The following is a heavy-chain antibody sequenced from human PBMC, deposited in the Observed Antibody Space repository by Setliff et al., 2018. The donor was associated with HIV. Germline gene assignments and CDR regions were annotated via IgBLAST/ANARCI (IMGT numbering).Heavy chain of an antibody. J-gene: IGHJ4*02. CDR3: ARDFLRSGYFDS. Sequence: PSETLSLTCTVSSVSLSSDYYYWTWIRQHPEKGLEWIGYIYYSGSTLYNPSLRSRLSMSVDTSKNQFSLGLSSVTAADTAVYFCARDFLRSGYFDSWGQGKLVTVSS. V-gene: IGHV4-31*03. CDR2: IYYSGST. D-gene: IGHD4-17*01. CDR1: SVSLSSDYYY.